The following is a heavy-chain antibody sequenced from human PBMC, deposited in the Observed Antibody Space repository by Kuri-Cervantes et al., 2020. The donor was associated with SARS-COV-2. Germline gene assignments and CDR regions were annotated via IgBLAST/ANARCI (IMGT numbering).Heavy chain of an antibody. CDR1: GFTFSSYS. D-gene: IGHD2-2*02. Sequence: GGSLRLSCAASGFTFSSYSMNWVRQAPGKGLEWVSYISSSSSTIYDADPVKGRFTISRDNNKISLYLQMNSLRAEDTAVYYCARDGYCSSTSCYTDYWGQGTLVTVSS. V-gene: IGHV3-48*01. J-gene: IGHJ4*02. CDR3: ARDGYCSSTSCYTDY. CDR2: ISSSSSTI.